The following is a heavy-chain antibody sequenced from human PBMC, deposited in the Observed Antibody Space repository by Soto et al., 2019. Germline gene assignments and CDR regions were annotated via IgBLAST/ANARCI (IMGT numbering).Heavy chain of an antibody. CDR1: GFTFSSCS. Sequence: GGSLRLSCAASGFTFSSCSMNWVRQAPGKGLEWVSSISSSSSYIYYADSVKGRFTISRDNAKNSLYLQMNSLRAEDTAVYYCARDRRYYDSSGYWESAFDIWGQGTMVTVSS. V-gene: IGHV3-21*01. J-gene: IGHJ3*02. CDR2: ISSSSSYI. D-gene: IGHD3-22*01. CDR3: ARDRRYYDSSGYWESAFDI.